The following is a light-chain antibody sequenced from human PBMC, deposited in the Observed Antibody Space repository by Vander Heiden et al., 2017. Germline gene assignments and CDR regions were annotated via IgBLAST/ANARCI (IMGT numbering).Light chain of an antibody. CDR1: SSDVGGYNY. CDR2: EVS. CDR3: SAYTSSHTLV. V-gene: IGLV2-14*01. Sequence: QSALPQPASVSGSPGQSITISCTGTSSDVGGYNYVSWYQQRRGKAPELMIYEVSTRPSGVSNRFSGSKSGNTASLTISGLQAEDEADYYCSAYTSSHTLVFGGGTKLTVL. J-gene: IGLJ3*02.